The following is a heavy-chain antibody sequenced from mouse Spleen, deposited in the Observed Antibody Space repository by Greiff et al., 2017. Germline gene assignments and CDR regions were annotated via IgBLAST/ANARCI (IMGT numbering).Heavy chain of an antibody. CDR1: GFTFSSYA. CDR3: AREIYYGTTGFAY. CDR2: ISDGGSYT. Sequence: EVKLMESGGGLVKPGGSLKLSCAASGFTFSSYALSWVRQTPEKRLEWVATISDGGSYTYYPDNVKGRFTISRDNAKNNLYLQMSHLKSEDTAMYYCAREIYYGTTGFAYWGQGTLVTVSA. D-gene: IGHD2-1*01. V-gene: IGHV5-4*01. J-gene: IGHJ3*01.